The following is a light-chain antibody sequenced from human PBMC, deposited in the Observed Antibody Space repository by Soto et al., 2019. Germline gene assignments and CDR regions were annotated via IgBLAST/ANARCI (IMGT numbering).Light chain of an antibody. CDR1: QGIGTY. V-gene: IGKV1-9*01. CDR2: ASS. Sequence: DIQMTQSPSSLSASVGDRVTVTCRASQGIGTYLVWYQQKSGKAPTVLIYASSTLQTGVPSRFSGSGSGTDFSLTIRSLHPEDVATYYCQQVDSYPRTFGQGTKVDIK. J-gene: IGKJ1*01. CDR3: QQVDSYPRT.